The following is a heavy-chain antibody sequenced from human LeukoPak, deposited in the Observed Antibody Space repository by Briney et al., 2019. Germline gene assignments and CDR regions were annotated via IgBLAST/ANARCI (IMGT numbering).Heavy chain of an antibody. Sequence: PGGSLRLSCAASGFTVSSNYMSWVRQAPGKGLEWVSVIYSGGSTYYADSVKGRFTISRDTSTNTVYLQMNSLRAEDTAVYYCARGSVPGLFPRGSYWYFQHWGQGTLVTVSS. V-gene: IGHV3-66*01. CDR1: GFTVSSNY. CDR2: IYSGGST. CDR3: ARGSVPGLFPRGSYWYFQH. D-gene: IGHD1-26*01. J-gene: IGHJ1*01.